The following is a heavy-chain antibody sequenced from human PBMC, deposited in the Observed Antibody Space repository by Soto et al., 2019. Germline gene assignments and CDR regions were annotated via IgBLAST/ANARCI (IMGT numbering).Heavy chain of an antibody. J-gene: IGHJ5*02. CDR1: GGTFSSYA. D-gene: IGHD3-3*01. CDR3: ARDRDFWSGYSNWFDP. CDR2: IIPIFGTA. Sequence: ASVKVSCKASGGTFSSYAISWVRQAPGQGLEWMGGIIPIFGTANYAQKFQGRVTITADKSTSTAYMELSSLRSEDTAVYYCARDRDFWSGYSNWFDPWGQGTLVTVSS. V-gene: IGHV1-69*06.